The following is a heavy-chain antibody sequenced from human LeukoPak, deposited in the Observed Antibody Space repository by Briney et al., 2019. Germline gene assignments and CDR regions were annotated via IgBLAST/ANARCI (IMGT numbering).Heavy chain of an antibody. D-gene: IGHD1-14*01. V-gene: IGHV3-30*18. CDR1: GFTFSSYG. J-gene: IGHJ4*02. CDR3: AKDSGRNLDYFDY. Sequence: PGGSLRLSCAASGFTFSSYGMHRVRQAPGKGLEWVAVISSDGSNKYYADSVKGRFTISRDNSKNMLYLQMNSLRAEDTAVYYCAKDSGRNLDYFDYWGQGTLVTVSS. CDR2: ISSDGSNK.